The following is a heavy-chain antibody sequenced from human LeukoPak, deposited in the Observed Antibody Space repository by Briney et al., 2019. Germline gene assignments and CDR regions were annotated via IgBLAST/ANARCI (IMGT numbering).Heavy chain of an antibody. J-gene: IGHJ4*02. D-gene: IGHD1-26*01. CDR2: VAGSGANT. V-gene: IGHV3-23*01. CDR1: GFTFSSDA. CDR3: AKDTSVGGTWPGFSDY. Sequence: PVRCLRLSCAASGFTFSSDATRSVRDTPGKGLGCVSSVAGSGANTYYADCVTVRLTISRDHSKKTLYLQTTSLTADDAAVYFCAKDTSVGGTWPGFSDYWGQGTLVSVSS.